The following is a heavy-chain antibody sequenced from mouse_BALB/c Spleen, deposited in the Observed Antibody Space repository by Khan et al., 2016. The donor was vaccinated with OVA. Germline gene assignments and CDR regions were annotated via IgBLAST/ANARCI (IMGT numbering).Heavy chain of an antibody. CDR3: ATNDDGNSYWYFAG. Sequence: EVQLQESGPSLVNPSQTLSLTCSVSGDSITSGYWNWIRKFPGNKLEYMGYINYSGSTYYNPSLKSRISITRDTSKNQFYLQLISVTTEDTATYYCATNDDGNSYWYFAGWGAGTTVTISS. J-gene: IGHJ1*01. V-gene: IGHV3-8*02. CDR1: GDSITSGY. D-gene: IGHD1-1*01. CDR2: INYSGST.